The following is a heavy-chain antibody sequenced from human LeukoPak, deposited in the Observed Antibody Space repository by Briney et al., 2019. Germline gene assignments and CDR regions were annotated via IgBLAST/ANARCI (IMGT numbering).Heavy chain of an antibody. CDR2: INAGNGNT. CDR3: ARDRTLLRFLDY. V-gene: IGHV1-3*01. CDR1: GYTFTSYA. Sequence: ASVKVSCKTSGYTFTSYAMHWVRQTPGQRLEWMGWINAGNGNTKYSQKFHGRVNITRDTSASTAYMELSSLRSEDTAVYHCARDRTLLRFLDYWGQGSLVTVSS. D-gene: IGHD3-3*01. J-gene: IGHJ4*02.